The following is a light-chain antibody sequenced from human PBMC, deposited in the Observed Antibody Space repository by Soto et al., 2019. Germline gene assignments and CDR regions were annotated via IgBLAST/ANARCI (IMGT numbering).Light chain of an antibody. CDR1: QSVSNW. J-gene: IGKJ1*01. Sequence: DIQMTQSPSALSASVGDRVTITCRASQSVSNWLAWYRQKPGEAPKLLIYEGSTLERGVPSRFSGSGSGTKFTLTIRSLQHDAFATFYCQQYDTSSLTFGQGTKV. CDR2: EGS. CDR3: QQYDTSSLT. V-gene: IGKV1-5*03.